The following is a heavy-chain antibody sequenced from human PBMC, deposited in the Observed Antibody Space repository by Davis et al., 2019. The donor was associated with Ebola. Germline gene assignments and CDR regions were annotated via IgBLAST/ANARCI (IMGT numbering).Heavy chain of an antibody. Sequence: GESLKISCAASGFTFSSYAMSWVRQAPGKGLEWVSAISGSGGSTYYADSVKGRFTISRDNSKNTLYLQMNSLRAEDTAVYYCAKEDTIFGVAIYYYGMDVWGQGTTVTVSS. D-gene: IGHD3-3*01. V-gene: IGHV3-23*01. J-gene: IGHJ6*02. CDR2: ISGSGGST. CDR3: AKEDTIFGVAIYYYGMDV. CDR1: GFTFSSYA.